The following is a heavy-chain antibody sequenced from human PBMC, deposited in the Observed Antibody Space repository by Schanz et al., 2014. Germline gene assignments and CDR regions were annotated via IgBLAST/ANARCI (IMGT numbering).Heavy chain of an antibody. CDR2: INAHTGNT. CDR3: ARVHIATYHYNSPGAFDI. V-gene: IGHV1-18*01. D-gene: IGHD3-10*01. J-gene: IGHJ3*02. CDR1: GYSFTTYG. Sequence: QVQLVQSAPEVKKPEASVKVSCKASGYSFTTYGLTWVRQAPGQGPELMGWINAHTGNTQYAQKFQGRVNMTRDTVTTTVHLELTRLRTDDTAIYYCARVHIATYHYNSPGAFDIWGQGTRVTVSS.